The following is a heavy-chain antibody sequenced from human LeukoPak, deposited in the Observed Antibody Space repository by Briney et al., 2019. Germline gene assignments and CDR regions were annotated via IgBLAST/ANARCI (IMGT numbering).Heavy chain of an antibody. CDR2: INPSGGST. Sequence: ASVKVSCKASGYTFTSYFMHWMRQAPGQGGEWMGIINPSGGSTSYAQKFQGRVTMTRDTSTSTVYMELSSLRSEDTAIYYCARDVFHLDYWGQGTLVTVSS. V-gene: IGHV1-46*01. CDR3: ARDVFHLDY. CDR1: GYTFTSYF. D-gene: IGHD2-21*01. J-gene: IGHJ4*02.